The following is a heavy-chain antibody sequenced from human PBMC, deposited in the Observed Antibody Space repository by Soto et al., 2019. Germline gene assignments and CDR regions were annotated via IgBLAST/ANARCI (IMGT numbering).Heavy chain of an antibody. CDR3: ARLQNYGDPIGVY. D-gene: IGHD4-17*01. CDR2: IYYSGST. V-gene: IGHV4-39*01. Sequence: PSETLSLTCTVSGGSISSSSYYWGWIRQPPGKGLEWIGSIYYSGSTYYNPSLKSRVTISVDTSKNQFSLKLSSVTAADTAVYYCARLQNYGDPIGVYWGQGTLVTVSS. J-gene: IGHJ4*02. CDR1: GGSISSSSYY.